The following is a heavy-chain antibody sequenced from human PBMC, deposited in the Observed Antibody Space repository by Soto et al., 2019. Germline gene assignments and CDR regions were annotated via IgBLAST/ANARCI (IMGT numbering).Heavy chain of an antibody. J-gene: IGHJ1*01. V-gene: IGHV3-30*03. CDR2: ISHYGRYK. Sequence: LTLSCAASGVTFSIYGMHWVRQAPRKALEGVAMISHYGRYKYYADSVKGRFAISRDDSQNTIHLQMNSLRPEDTAMYYCARGPRPGYHHPERYFQHRGLGTLGTIFS. CDR1: GVTFSIYG. D-gene: IGHD2-2*01. CDR3: ARGPRPGYHHPERYFQH.